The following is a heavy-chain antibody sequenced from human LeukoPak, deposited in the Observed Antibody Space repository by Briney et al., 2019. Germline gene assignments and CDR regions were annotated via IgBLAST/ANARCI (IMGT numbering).Heavy chain of an antibody. D-gene: IGHD3-10*01. CDR3: ARHPGGSSGSGINWFDP. V-gene: IGHV4-30-2*01. CDR2: IYHSGST. CDR1: GGSISSGGYY. J-gene: IGHJ5*02. Sequence: PSQTLSLTCTVSGGSISSGGYYWSWIRQPPGKGLEWIGYIYHSGSTYYNPSLKSRVTISVDRSKNQFSLKLSSVTAADTAVYYCARHPGGSSGSGINWFDPWGQGTLVTVSS.